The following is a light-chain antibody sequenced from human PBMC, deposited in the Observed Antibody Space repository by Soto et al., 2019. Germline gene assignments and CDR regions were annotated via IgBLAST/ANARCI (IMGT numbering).Light chain of an antibody. Sequence: QSALTQPASVSGSPGQSIAISCTGSNVDVGGYKYVSWYQQHPGKAPKLLIFGVSNRPSGVSNRFSGSKSGNTASLTISGLQAEDEADYYCSSYKGSSTVFGGGTKLTVL. V-gene: IGLV2-14*03. J-gene: IGLJ3*02. CDR2: GVS. CDR3: SSYKGSSTV. CDR1: NVDVGGYKY.